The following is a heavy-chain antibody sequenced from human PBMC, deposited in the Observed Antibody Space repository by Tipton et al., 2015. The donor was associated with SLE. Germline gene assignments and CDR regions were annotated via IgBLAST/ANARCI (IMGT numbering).Heavy chain of an antibody. Sequence: LRLSCAVYGGSFSGYYWSWIRQPPGKGLVWIGEINHSGSTNYNPSLKSRVTISVDTSKNQFSLKLSSVTAADTAVYYCARGLVGGGGFDYWGQGTLVTVSS. CDR3: ARGLVGGGGFDY. D-gene: IGHD3-16*01. V-gene: IGHV4-34*01. CDR1: GGSFSGYY. CDR2: INHSGST. J-gene: IGHJ4*02.